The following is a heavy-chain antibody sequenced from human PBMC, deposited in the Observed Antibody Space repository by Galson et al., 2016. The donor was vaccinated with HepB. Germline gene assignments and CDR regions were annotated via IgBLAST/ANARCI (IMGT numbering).Heavy chain of an antibody. J-gene: IGHJ4*02. CDR2: IWFDGSNK. CDR3: AKNDILAGYSAFDY. Sequence: SLRLSCAASGFTFSTYGMHWVRQAPGKGLEWVAVIWFDGSNKFSADSVKGRFTISRDNSKNTLSLQMNSLRAEDTAVYYCAKNDILAGYSAFDYWGQGTLVTVSS. V-gene: IGHV3-33*06. D-gene: IGHD3-9*01. CDR1: GFTFSTYG.